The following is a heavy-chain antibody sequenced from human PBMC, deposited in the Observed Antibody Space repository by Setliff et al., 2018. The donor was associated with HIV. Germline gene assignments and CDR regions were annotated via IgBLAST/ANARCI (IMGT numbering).Heavy chain of an antibody. J-gene: IGHJ3*02. Sequence: SETLSLTCTVSGGSISSSSYYWGWIRQPPGKGLEWIGGIYYSGSTKYNPSLKSRVTISIDTSKNQFSLKLSSVTPADTAVYYCASHAPYTSSWNAAAFDIWGQGTMVTVSS. D-gene: IGHD6-13*01. V-gene: IGHV4-39*07. CDR3: ASHAPYTSSWNAAAFDI. CDR1: GGSISSSSYY. CDR2: IYYSGST.